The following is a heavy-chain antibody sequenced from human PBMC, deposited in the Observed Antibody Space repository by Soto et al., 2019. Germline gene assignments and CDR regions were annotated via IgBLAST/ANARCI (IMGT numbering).Heavy chain of an antibody. D-gene: IGHD2-2*01. CDR1: VFTCSSYA. CDR3: ARGRVYCSSTSCYYWYFDL. V-gene: IGHV3-30-3*01. J-gene: IGHJ2*01. CDR2: ISYDGSNK. Sequence: GSLRLSCAASVFTCSSYAMHWVRQAPGKGLEWVAVISYDGSNKYYADSVKGRFTISRDNSKNTLYLQMNSLRAEDTAVYYCARGRVYCSSTSCYYWYFDLWGRGTLVTVSS.